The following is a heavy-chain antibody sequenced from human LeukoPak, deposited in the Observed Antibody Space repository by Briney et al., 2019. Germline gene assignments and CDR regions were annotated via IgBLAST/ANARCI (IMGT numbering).Heavy chain of an antibody. J-gene: IGHJ4*02. V-gene: IGHV7-4-1*02. Sequence: ASVKASFKASGYTFTSYAMNWVRQAPGQGLEWMGWINTNTGNPTYAQGFTGRFVFSLDTSVSTAYLQISSLKAEDTAVYYCARSKMVRGVIMFDYWGQGTLVTVSS. CDR2: INTNTGNP. D-gene: IGHD3-10*01. CDR3: ARSKMVRGVIMFDY. CDR1: GYTFTSYA.